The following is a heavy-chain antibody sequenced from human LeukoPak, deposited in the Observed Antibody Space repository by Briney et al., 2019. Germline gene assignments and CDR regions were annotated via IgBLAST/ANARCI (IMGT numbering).Heavy chain of an antibody. J-gene: IGHJ6*02. Sequence: GGSLRLSCAASGFTFSSYAMNWVRQAPGKGLEWVSGISGSGDGTYYADSVKGRFTISRDNYENTLYVQMNSLRAEDTAVYYCAKDRGGGPGSAMDVWGQGTTVIVSS. CDR1: GFTFSSYA. D-gene: IGHD3-16*01. V-gene: IGHV3-23*01. CDR3: AKDRGGGPGSAMDV. CDR2: ISGSGDGT.